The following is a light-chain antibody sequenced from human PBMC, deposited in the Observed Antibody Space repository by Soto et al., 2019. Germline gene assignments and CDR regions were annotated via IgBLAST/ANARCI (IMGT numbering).Light chain of an antibody. CDR3: CSFAGSSTLFV. J-gene: IGLJ1*01. CDR1: SSDVGSYNL. Sequence: QSALNQPASVSGSPGQSITISCTGTSSDVGSYNLVSWYQQHPGKAPKLMIYEGSQRPSGVSNRFSGSKSGNTASLTISGLQAEDEADYYCCSFAGSSTLFVFGAGTKLTVL. V-gene: IGLV2-23*01. CDR2: EGS.